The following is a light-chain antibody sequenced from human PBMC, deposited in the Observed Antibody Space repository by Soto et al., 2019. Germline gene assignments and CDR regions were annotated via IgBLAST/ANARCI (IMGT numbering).Light chain of an antibody. Sequence: DIQMTQSPSSLSASVGDRVTITCRASQGISVYLAWYQQKPGQVPKLLIYSASTLQSGVPSRFSGSGSGTDFTLTISSLQPEDVAAYYCQQFNTAPLTFGQGTRLEIK. V-gene: IGKV1-27*01. CDR2: SAS. CDR1: QGISVY. CDR3: QQFNTAPLT. J-gene: IGKJ5*01.